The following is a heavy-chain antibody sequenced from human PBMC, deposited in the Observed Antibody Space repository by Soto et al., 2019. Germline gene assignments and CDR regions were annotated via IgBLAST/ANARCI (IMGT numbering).Heavy chain of an antibody. CDR1: GGSISSSSYY. D-gene: IGHD6-13*01. J-gene: IGHJ4*02. CDR3: ARLGATSSSWNLVTD. Sequence: QLQLQESGPGLVKPSETLSLTCTVSGGSISSSSYYWGWIRQPPGKGLEWIGSIYYSGSTYYNPSLKSRVTISVDTSKNQFSLKLSSVTAADTAVYYCARLGATSSSWNLVTDWGQGTLVTVSS. CDR2: IYYSGST. V-gene: IGHV4-39*01.